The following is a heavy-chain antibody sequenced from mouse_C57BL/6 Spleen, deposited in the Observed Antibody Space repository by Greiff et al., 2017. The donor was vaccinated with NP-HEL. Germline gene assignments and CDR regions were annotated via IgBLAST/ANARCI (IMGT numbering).Heavy chain of an antibody. D-gene: IGHD3-3*01. V-gene: IGHV3-6*01. CDR3: AREAGACDY. Sequence: EVHLVESGPGLVKPSQSLSLTCSVTGYSITSGYYWNWIRQFPGNKLEWMGYISYDGSNNYNPSLKNRISITRDTSKNQFFLKLNSVTTEDTATYYCAREAGACDYWGQGTTLTVSS. J-gene: IGHJ2*01. CDR2: ISYDGSN. CDR1: GYSITSGYY.